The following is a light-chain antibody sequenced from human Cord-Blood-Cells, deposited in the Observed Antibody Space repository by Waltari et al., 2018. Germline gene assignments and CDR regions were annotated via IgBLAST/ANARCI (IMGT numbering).Light chain of an antibody. CDR2: RNN. J-gene: IGLJ3*02. CDR3: AAWDDSLSGWV. V-gene: IGLV1-47*01. CDR1: SSNIGSNY. Sequence: QSVLTQPPSASGTPGQRVPISCSGSSSNIGSNYVTCYQQPPGTAHKLLIYRNNQRPSGVTDRFSGSKSGTSASLAISGLRSEDEADYYCAAWDDSLSGWVFGGGTKLTVL.